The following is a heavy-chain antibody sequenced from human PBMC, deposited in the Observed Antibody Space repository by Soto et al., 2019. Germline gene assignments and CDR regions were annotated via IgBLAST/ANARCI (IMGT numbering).Heavy chain of an antibody. CDR2: ISAYNGNT. Sequence: GASVKVSCTASGYTFTSYGISWVRQAPGQGLEWMGWISAYNGNTNYAQKLQGRVTMTTDTSTSTAYMELRSPRSDDTAAYYCASNRLDIVVVPAAMPHDAFDIWGQGTMVTVSS. D-gene: IGHD2-2*03. CDR1: GYTFTSYG. CDR3: ASNRLDIVVVPAAMPHDAFDI. V-gene: IGHV1-18*01. J-gene: IGHJ3*02.